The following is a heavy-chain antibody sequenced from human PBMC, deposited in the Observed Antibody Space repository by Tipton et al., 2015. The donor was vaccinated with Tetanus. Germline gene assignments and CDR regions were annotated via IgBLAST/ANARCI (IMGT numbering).Heavy chain of an antibody. V-gene: IGHV4-30-2*01. CDR3: VRGRGLGAYSFGFEH. CDR2: IYQTGST. CDR1: GGLITTGGYS. Sequence: TLSLTCTVSGGLITTGGYSWGWIRQLPGQGLEWLGYIYQTGSTYYNPSVTSRLPLSLQRPKNQVSLKLVSGTAADTAVYYCVRGRGLGAYSFGFEHWGQGALVTVSS. D-gene: IGHD5-12*01. J-gene: IGHJ4*02.